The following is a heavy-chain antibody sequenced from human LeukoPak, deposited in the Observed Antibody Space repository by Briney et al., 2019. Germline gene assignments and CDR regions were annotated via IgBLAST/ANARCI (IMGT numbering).Heavy chain of an antibody. CDR2: INHSGST. V-gene: IGHV4-34*01. J-gene: IGHJ4*02. Sequence: SETLSLTCAVYGGSFSGYYWSWIRQPPGKGLEWIGEINHSGSTNYNPSLKSRVTISVDTSKNQFSLKLSSVTAADTAVYYCAGGPSYYYDSSGYYSPSHYYFDYWGQGTLVTVSS. D-gene: IGHD3-22*01. CDR3: AGGPSYYYDSSGYYSPSHYYFDY. CDR1: GGSFSGYY.